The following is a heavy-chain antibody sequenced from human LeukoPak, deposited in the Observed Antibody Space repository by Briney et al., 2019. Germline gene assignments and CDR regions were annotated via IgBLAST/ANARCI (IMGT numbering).Heavy chain of an antibody. Sequence: PGGSLRLSCAASGFTFSSYAVSRVRQAPGTGLEWVSTISGGGGNTYYADSVKGRFTISRDNSKSTLYLQMNSLRTEDTALYYCAKVGGSGWYVDYWGQGTPVTVSS. D-gene: IGHD6-19*01. CDR3: AKVGGSGWYVDY. V-gene: IGHV3-23*01. CDR1: GFTFSSYA. CDR2: ISGGGGNT. J-gene: IGHJ4*02.